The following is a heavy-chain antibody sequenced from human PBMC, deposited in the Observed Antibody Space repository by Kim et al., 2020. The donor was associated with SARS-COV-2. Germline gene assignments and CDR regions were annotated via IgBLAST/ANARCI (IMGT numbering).Heavy chain of an antibody. Sequence: ADSVKGRFTISRDNAKNSLYLQMNSLRAEDTTVYYCARVGSGVRGPFDYWGQGTLVTVSS. D-gene: IGHD3-10*01. J-gene: IGHJ4*02. CDR3: ARVGSGVRGPFDY. V-gene: IGHV3-11*05.